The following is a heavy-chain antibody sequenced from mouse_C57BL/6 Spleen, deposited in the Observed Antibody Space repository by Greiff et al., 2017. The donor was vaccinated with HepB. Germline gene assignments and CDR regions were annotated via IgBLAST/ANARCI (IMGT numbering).Heavy chain of an antibody. CDR2: INPSNGGT. Sequence: QVQLQQSGTELVKPGASVKLSCKASGYTFTSYWMHWVKQRPGQGLEWIGNINPSNGGTNYNEKFKSKATLTVDKSSSTAYMQLSSLTSEDSAVYYCARNHYDYDWFAYWGQGTLVTVSA. D-gene: IGHD2-4*01. CDR1: GYTFTSYW. J-gene: IGHJ3*01. V-gene: IGHV1-53*01. CDR3: ARNHYDYDWFAY.